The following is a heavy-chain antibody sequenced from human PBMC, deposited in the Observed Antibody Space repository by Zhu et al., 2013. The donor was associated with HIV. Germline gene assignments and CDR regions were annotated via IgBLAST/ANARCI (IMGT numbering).Heavy chain of an antibody. D-gene: IGHD2-8*02. V-gene: IGHV1-8*03. CDR2: VNPTSGHA. Sequence: QVQLVQSGAEVRKPGASVKVSCKTSGYTFSNFEINWVRQATGHGLEWMGWVNPTSGHAGYAQKFQGRVTITRNTSISTVYMELRSLRSDDTAVYYCARMDKGSCTATTCPDWFDPWGQGTLVTVSS. CDR1: GYTFSNFE. J-gene: IGHJ5*02. CDR3: ARMDKGSCTATTCPDWFDP.